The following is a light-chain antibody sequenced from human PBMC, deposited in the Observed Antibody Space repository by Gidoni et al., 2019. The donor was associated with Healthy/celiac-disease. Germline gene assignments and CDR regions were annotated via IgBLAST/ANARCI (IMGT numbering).Light chain of an antibody. J-gene: IGKJ2*04. Sequence: DIQLTQSPSFLSASVGDRVTITCWASQGIRSYVAWYQQKPGKAPKLLIYAASTLQSGVPSRFSGSGSGTEFTLTISSLQPEDFATYYCQQLNSYPCSFGQGTKLEIK. V-gene: IGKV1-9*01. CDR3: QQLNSYPCS. CDR1: QGIRSY. CDR2: AAS.